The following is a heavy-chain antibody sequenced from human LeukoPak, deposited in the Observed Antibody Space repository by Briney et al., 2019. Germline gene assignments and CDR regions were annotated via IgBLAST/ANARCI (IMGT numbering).Heavy chain of an antibody. CDR2: ISYDGGDK. CDR3: AREHEMTVTGMRGSAFDY. V-gene: IGHV3-30*02. CDR1: GFTFSRSG. J-gene: IGHJ4*02. Sequence: PGGSLRLSCAASGFTFSRSGMHWVRQAPGKGLEWVAFISYDGGDKCHADSVKGRFTISRDNSKNTLYLQMNSLRAEDTDVYYCAREHEMTVTGMRGSAFDYWGQGTLVTISS. D-gene: IGHD6-19*01.